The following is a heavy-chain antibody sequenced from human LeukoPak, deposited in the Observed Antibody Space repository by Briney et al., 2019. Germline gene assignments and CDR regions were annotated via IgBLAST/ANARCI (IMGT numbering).Heavy chain of an antibody. J-gene: IGHJ5*02. CDR2: IYYSGST. CDR3: ARRHPPSNWFDP. CDR1: GDFIRTSPYY. V-gene: IGHV4-39*01. Sequence: SETLSLTCTVSGDFIRTSPYYWGWVRQPPGKGLEWIGTIYYSGSTYYNPSLKSRVTISVDTSKNQFSLKLTSVPAADTVVYSSARRHPPSNWFDPWRQGTLVTDCS.